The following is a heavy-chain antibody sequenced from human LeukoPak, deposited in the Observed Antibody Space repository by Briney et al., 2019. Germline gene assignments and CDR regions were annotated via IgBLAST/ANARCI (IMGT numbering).Heavy chain of an antibody. D-gene: IGHD6-13*01. CDR2: MNPNSGNT. CDR3: AKDYQQYSSSWFGWFDP. Sequence: ASVKVSCKASGYTFTSYDINWVRQATGQGLEWMGWMNPNSGNTGYAQKFQGRVTMTRNTSISTAYMELSSLRAEDTALYYCAKDYQQYSSSWFGWFDPWGQGTLVTVSS. CDR1: GYTFTSYD. J-gene: IGHJ5*02. V-gene: IGHV1-8*01.